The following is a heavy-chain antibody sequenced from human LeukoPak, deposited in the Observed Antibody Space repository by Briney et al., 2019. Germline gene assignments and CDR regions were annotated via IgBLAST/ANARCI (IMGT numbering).Heavy chain of an antibody. CDR3: ARDGSITIYGVVIRDEAFDI. CDR2: INPNSGGT. J-gene: IGHJ3*02. D-gene: IGHD3-3*01. CDR1: GYTFTGYY. Sequence: ATLKVSCKTSGYTFTGYYMHWERQAPGQGLEWMGWINPNSGGTNYAQKFQGMVTMTRNTSISTANMELIRLRSDDTAVYYVARDGSITIYGVVIRDEAFDIWGQGTMVTVSS. V-gene: IGHV1-2*02.